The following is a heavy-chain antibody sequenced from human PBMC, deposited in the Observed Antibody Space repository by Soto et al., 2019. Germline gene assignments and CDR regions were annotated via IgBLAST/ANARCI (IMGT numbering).Heavy chain of an antibody. CDR1: GGSINTGDYY. CDR3: ARGVDFEGFSPYGMDV. CDR2: IYYSGTT. V-gene: IGHV4-30-4*01. Sequence: SETLSLTCTVSGGSINTGDYYWTWIRQPRGNGLEWIGYIYYSGTTYYNPSLKSRVSLSLDTSKNHFSLRLTSVTAADTAVYYCARGVDFEGFSPYGMDVWGQGTTVTVSS. J-gene: IGHJ6*02. D-gene: IGHD3-3*01.